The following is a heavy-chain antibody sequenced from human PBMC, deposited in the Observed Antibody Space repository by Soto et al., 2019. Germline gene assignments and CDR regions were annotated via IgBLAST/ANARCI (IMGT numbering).Heavy chain of an antibody. Sequence: QVQLQESGPGLVKPSQTLSLTCTVSGGSISSGDYYWSWIRQPPGKCLEWIGYIYYSGSTYYNPSLKSRVTISVDTSKNQFSLKLSSVTAADTDVYYCARFEYTGDSSGYYFSSWGQGTLVTVSS. CDR2: IYYSGST. CDR1: GGSISSGDYY. D-gene: IGHD3-22*01. CDR3: ARFEYTGDSSGYYFSS. V-gene: IGHV4-30-4*01. J-gene: IGHJ5*02.